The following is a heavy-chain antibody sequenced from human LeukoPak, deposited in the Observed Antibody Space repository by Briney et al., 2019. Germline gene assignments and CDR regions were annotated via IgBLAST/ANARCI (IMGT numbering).Heavy chain of an antibody. Sequence: GASVKVSCKASGYTSSNYCVHWLRQAPGQGFEWMGIFNPTYSSPIYAQTFDGRVTMTSDMSTSTFYMELSTLRSEDTAVYFCAKDPRNILTGDYDDFDIWGQGTMVIVSS. CDR2: FNPTYSSP. V-gene: IGHV1-46*01. D-gene: IGHD3-9*01. J-gene: IGHJ3*02. CDR3: AKDPRNILTGDYDDFDI. CDR1: GYTSSNYC.